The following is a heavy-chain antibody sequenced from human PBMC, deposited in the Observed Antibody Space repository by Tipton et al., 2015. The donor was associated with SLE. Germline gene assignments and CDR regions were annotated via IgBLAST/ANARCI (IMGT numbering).Heavy chain of an antibody. CDR3: ARGWTKGSVSFAEYFQN. D-gene: IGHD1-26*01. J-gene: IGHJ1*01. V-gene: IGHV4-59*01. CDR2: IYYSGST. Sequence: TLSLTCTVSGGSISSYYWSWILQPPGKGLEWIGYIYYSGSTNYNPSLKSRVNISVDTSKNQFSLKLSSVTAADTAVYYCARGWTKGSVSFAEYFQNWGQGTLVTVSS. CDR1: GGSISSYY.